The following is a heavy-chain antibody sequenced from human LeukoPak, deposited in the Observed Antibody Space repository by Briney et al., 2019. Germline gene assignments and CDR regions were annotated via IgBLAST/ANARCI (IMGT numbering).Heavy chain of an antibody. CDR3: ARDYHDFWSGYYPLEVDAFDI. Sequence: GASVKVSCKASGYTFTGYYMHWVRQAPGQGLEWMGWINPNSGGTNYAQKFQGRVTMTRDTSISTAYMELSRLRSDDTAVYYCARDYHDFWSGYYPLEVDAFDIWGQGTMVTVSS. D-gene: IGHD3-3*01. V-gene: IGHV1-2*02. CDR2: INPNSGGT. CDR1: GYTFTGYY. J-gene: IGHJ3*02.